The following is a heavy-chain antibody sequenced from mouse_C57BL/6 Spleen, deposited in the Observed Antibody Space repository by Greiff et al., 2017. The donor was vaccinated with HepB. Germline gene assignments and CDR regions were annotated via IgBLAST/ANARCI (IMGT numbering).Heavy chain of an antibody. D-gene: IGHD2-5*01. CDR1: GYAFSSYW. V-gene: IGHV1-80*01. Sequence: VQLQQSGAELVKPGASVKISCKASGYAFSSYWMNWVKQRPGKGLEWIGQIYPGDGDTNYNGKFKGKATLTADKSSSTAYMQLSSLTSEDSAVYFCARPYYSNAAWFAYWGQGTLVTVSA. CDR2: IYPGDGDT. CDR3: ARPYYSNAAWFAY. J-gene: IGHJ3*01.